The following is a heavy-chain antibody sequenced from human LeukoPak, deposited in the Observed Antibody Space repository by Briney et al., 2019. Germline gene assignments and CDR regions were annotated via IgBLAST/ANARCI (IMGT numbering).Heavy chain of an antibody. D-gene: IGHD3-22*01. V-gene: IGHV3-23*01. J-gene: IGHJ4*02. CDR2: ITSGGGST. Sequence: GGSLRLSCAASGFIFSNYAMSWVRQAPGKGLEWVSGITSGGGSTYYADSVKGRFTVSRDKSKNTLYLQMNSLRAEDTAVYYCAKRRDYSSGFFSDFDYWGQGTLVTVSS. CDR1: GFIFSNYA. CDR3: AKRRDYSSGFFSDFDY.